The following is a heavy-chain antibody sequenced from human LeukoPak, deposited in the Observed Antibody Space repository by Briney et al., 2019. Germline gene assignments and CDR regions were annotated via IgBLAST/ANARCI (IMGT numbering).Heavy chain of an antibody. V-gene: IGHV3-30*18. CDR2: ISYDGSNK. D-gene: IGHD3-22*01. Sequence: GGSLRLSCAASGFTFSSYGMHWVRQAPGKGLEWVAVISYDGSNKYYADSVKGRFTISRDNSKNTLYLQMNSLRAEDTAVYYCAKFGSSGLLDYWGQGTLVTVSS. CDR3: AKFGSSGLLDY. CDR1: GFTFSSYG. J-gene: IGHJ4*02.